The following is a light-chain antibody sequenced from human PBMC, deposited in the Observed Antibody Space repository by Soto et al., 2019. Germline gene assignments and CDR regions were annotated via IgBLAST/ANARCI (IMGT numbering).Light chain of an antibody. CDR3: CSYAGSRGAVV. V-gene: IGLV2-23*01. J-gene: IGLJ2*01. Sequence: QSALTQPASVSGSPGQSITISCTGTSSDVGSYNLVSWYQQHPGKAPKLMIYEGSKRPSGVSNRFSGSKSGNTASLTISGLQAEDEADYYCCSYAGSRGAVVFGGGTKLTVL. CDR2: EGS. CDR1: SSDVGSYNL.